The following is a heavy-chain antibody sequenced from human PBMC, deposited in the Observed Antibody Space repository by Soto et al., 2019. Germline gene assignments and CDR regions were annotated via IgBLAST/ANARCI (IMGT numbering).Heavy chain of an antibody. CDR2: INHSGST. Sequence: SETLSRTCAVYCGSFSGYYWSCIRQPPWKGLEWVGEINHSGSTTYNPSLKSRVTISVDTSKNQFSLKMSSVTAADTAVYYCARRRGDCSGGSCYSGYFDYWGQGTMVTVSS. CDR3: ARRRGDCSGGSCYSGYFDY. V-gene: IGHV4-34*01. D-gene: IGHD2-15*01. CDR1: CGSFSGYY. J-gene: IGHJ4*02.